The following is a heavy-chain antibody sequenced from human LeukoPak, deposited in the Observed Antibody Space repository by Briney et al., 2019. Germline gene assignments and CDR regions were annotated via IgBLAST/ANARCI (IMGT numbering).Heavy chain of an antibody. CDR2: VYYSGST. CDR1: GGSISSYY. J-gene: IGHJ6*02. D-gene: IGHD3-22*01. Sequence: SETLSLTCTVSGGSISSYYWSWIRQPPGKGLEWIGYVYYSGSTNYNPSLKSRVTISVDTPKNQFSLKLSSVTAADTAVYYCARLTYNYDSSGYYGLYGMDVWGQGTTVTVSS. CDR3: ARLTYNYDSSGYYGLYGMDV. V-gene: IGHV4-59*08.